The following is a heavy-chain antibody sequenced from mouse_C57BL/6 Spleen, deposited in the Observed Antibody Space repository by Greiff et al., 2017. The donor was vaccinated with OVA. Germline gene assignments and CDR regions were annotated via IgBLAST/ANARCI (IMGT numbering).Heavy chain of an antibody. CDR1: GYTFTSYW. CDR3: ASQEVYYGNLDY. J-gene: IGHJ2*01. CDR2: IYPGSGST. Sequence: QVQLQQPGAELVKPGASVKMSCKASGYTFTSYWITWVKQRPGQGLEWIGDIYPGSGSTNYNEKFKSKATLTVDTSSSTAYMQLSSLTAEDSAVDYCASQEVYYGNLDYWGQGTTLTVSS. V-gene: IGHV1-55*01. D-gene: IGHD2-1*01.